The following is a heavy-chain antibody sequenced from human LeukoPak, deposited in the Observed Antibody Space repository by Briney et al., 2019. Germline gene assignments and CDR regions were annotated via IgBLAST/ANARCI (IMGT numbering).Heavy chain of an antibody. CDR1: GYTFTSYA. CDR2: INTNTGNP. J-gene: IGHJ4*02. Sequence: ASVKVSCKASGYTFTSYAMNWVRQAPGQGLEWMGWINTNTGNPTYAQGFTGRFVFSLDTSVSTAYLQISSLKAEDTAVYYCARDGDYYDYVWGSYQGCCNFDYWGQGTLVTVSS. D-gene: IGHD3-16*02. CDR3: ARDGDYYDYVWGSYQGCCNFDY. V-gene: IGHV7-4-1*02.